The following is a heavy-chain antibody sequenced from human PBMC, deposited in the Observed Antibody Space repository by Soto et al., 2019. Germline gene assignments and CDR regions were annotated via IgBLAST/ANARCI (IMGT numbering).Heavy chain of an antibody. CDR2: IIPIFGTA. CDR3: ERDLGGSYYYYYGMDV. Sequence: SVKVSCKAYVCTFSSYAIGGARQSPGQGREWMGGIIPIFGTANYAQKFQGRVTITADKSTSTAYMELSSLRSEDTAVYYCERDLGGSYYYYYGMDVWGQGTTVSVSS. V-gene: IGHV1-69*06. J-gene: IGHJ6*01. D-gene: IGHD1-26*01. CDR1: VCTFSSYA.